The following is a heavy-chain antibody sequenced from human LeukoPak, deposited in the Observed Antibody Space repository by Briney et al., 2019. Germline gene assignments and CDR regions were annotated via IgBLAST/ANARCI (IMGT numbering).Heavy chain of an antibody. CDR2: ISHDGMNA. D-gene: IGHD6-19*01. Sequence: GGSLRLSCAASGLHFSGTAMSWVRQAPGKGLEWVSAISHDGMNAYYADSVKGRFTVSRDNSKKTVSLEMSSLTAADTGVYYCAKDGAQYSSGPECDPRGQGALVTVSP. CDR1: GLHFSGTA. J-gene: IGHJ5*02. CDR3: AKDGAQYSSGPECDP. V-gene: IGHV3-23*01.